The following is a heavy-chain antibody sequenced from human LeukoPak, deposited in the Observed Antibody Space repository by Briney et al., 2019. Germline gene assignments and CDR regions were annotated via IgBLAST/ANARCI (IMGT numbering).Heavy chain of an antibody. V-gene: IGHV3-74*01. CDR2: VYTDGNRI. D-gene: IGHD6-19*01. CDR1: GFTFSSYW. CDR3: ARGSSGWYIDH. Sequence: GGSLRLSCAASGFTFSSYWRHWVRQGPGKGLVWVSRVYTDGNRISYADSVEGRVTVSRDNAKNTLYLQMNSLRVEDTAVYYCARGSSGWYIDHWGQGTLVTVSS. J-gene: IGHJ4*02.